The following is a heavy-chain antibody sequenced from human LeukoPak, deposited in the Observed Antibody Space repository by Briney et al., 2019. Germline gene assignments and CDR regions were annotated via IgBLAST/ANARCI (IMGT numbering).Heavy chain of an antibody. CDR3: AREILGAASAFDY. Sequence: PGGSLRLSCAASGFTFSSYRMNWVRQAPGKGLEWVANIKQDGSEKYYVDSVKGRFTISRDNAKNSLFLQMNSLRAEDTAVYYCAREILGAASAFDYWGQGTLVTVSS. CDR1: GFTFSSYR. J-gene: IGHJ4*02. CDR2: IKQDGSEK. D-gene: IGHD6-13*01. V-gene: IGHV3-7*01.